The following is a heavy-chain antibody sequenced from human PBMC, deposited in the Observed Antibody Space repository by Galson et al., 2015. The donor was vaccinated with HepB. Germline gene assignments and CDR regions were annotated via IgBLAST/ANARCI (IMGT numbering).Heavy chain of an antibody. CDR1: GYTFTSYA. V-gene: IGHV1-69*10. Sequence: SVKVSCKASGYTFTSYAISWVRQAPGQGLEWMGGIIPILGIANYAQKFQGRVTITADKSTSTAYMELSSLRSEDTAVYYCARGPIFGVVYYYYYYMDVWGKGTTVTVSS. J-gene: IGHJ6*03. CDR2: IIPILGIA. D-gene: IGHD3-3*01. CDR3: ARGPIFGVVYYYYYYMDV.